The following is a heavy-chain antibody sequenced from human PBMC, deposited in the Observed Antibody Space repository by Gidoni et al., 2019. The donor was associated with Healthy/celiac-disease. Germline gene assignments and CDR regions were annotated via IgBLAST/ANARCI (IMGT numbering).Heavy chain of an antibody. CDR3: AKGGGGGYDEFDY. V-gene: IGHV3-23*01. Sequence: EVQLLESGGGLVQPGGSLRLSCAASGFTFSSYAMSWVRQAPGKGLEWVSAISGSGGSTYYADSVKGRYTLSRDNSKNTLYLQMNSQRAEDTAVYYCAKGGGGGYDEFDYWGQGTLVTVSS. J-gene: IGHJ4*02. D-gene: IGHD5-12*01. CDR1: GFTFSSYA. CDR2: ISGSGGST.